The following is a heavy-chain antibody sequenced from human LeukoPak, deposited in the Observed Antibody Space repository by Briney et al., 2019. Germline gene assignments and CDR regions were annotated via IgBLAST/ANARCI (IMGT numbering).Heavy chain of an antibody. CDR1: GGSISSGSYY. V-gene: IGHV4-61*02. J-gene: IGHJ3*02. D-gene: IGHD5-24*01. CDR2: IYTSGST. CDR3: ARDLKDGYDI. Sequence: PSETLSLTCTVSGGSISSGSYYWSWIRQPAGKGLEWIGRIYTSGSTNYNPSLKSRVTISVDTSKNQFSLKLSSVTAADTGVYYCARDLKDGYDIWGQGTMVTVSS.